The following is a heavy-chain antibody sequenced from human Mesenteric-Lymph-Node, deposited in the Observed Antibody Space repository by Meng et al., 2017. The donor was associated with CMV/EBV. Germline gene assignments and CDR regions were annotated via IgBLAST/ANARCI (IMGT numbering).Heavy chain of an antibody. Sequence: GSLRLSCTVSGGSISSYYWSWIRQPPGKGLEWIGYIYYSGSTNYNPSLKSRVTISVDTSKNQFSLKLSSVTAADTAVYYCARDSGGVVVRYGMDVWGQGTTVTVSS. CDR2: IYYSGST. V-gene: IGHV4-59*01. CDR1: GGSISSYY. CDR3: ARDSGGVVVRYGMDV. J-gene: IGHJ6*02. D-gene: IGHD3-3*01.